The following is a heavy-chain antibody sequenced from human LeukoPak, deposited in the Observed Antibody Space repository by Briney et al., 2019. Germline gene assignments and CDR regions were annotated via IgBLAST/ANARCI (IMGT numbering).Heavy chain of an antibody. CDR2: IKQDGSEK. CDR1: GFTFSSYW. J-gene: IGHJ4*02. V-gene: IGHV3-7*01. Sequence: GGSLRLSCAASGFTFSSYWMSWVRQAPGKGLEWVANIKQDGSEKYYVDSVKSRFTISRDNAKNSLYLQMNSLRAEDTAVYYCASTYYDSSGYLYFDYWGQGTLVTVSS. D-gene: IGHD3-22*01. CDR3: ASTYYDSSGYLYFDY.